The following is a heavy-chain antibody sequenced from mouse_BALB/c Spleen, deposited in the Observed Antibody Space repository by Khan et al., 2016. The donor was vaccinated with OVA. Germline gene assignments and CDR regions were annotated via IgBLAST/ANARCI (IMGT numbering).Heavy chain of an antibody. CDR1: GYSITSDYA. V-gene: IGHV3-2*02. Sequence: EVQLQESGPGLVKPSQSLSLTCPVSGYSITSDYAWNWIRQFPGNKLEWMGYITYSGSTSYPPSLKSRISITRDTSKNQFFLQLNSVTTEDTATYYCARGRAYWGQGTLVTVSA. CDR2: ITYSGST. D-gene: IGHD3-3*01. CDR3: ARGRAY. J-gene: IGHJ3*01.